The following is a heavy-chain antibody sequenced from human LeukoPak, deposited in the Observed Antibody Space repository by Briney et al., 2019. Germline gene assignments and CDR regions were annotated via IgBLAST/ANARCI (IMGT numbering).Heavy chain of an antibody. D-gene: IGHD6-19*01. V-gene: IGHV4-39*07. CDR3: TREIAVSDNWFDP. CDR1: GGSISSSSYY. Sequence: SETLSLTRTVSGGSISSSSYYWGWIRQPPGKGLEWIGSIYHSGSTNYNPSLKSRVTISVDKSKNQFSLKLTSVTAADTAVYYCTREIAVSDNWFDPWGQGTLVTVSS. J-gene: IGHJ5*02. CDR2: IYHSGST.